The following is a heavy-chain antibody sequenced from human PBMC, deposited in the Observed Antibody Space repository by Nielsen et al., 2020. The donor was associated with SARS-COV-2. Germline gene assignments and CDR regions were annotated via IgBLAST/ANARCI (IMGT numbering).Heavy chain of an antibody. J-gene: IGHJ4*02. D-gene: IGHD6-6*01. Sequence: SLKISCAASGFTFDDYAMHWVRQAPGKGLEWVSGISWNSGSIGYADSVKGRFTISRDNAKNSLYLQMNSLRAEDTALYYCAKALEYSSCFDYWGQGTLVTVSS. V-gene: IGHV3-9*01. CDR1: GFTFDDYA. CDR2: ISWNSGSI. CDR3: AKALEYSSCFDY.